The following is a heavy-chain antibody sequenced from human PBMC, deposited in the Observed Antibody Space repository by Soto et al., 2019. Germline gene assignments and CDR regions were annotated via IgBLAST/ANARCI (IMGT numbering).Heavy chain of an antibody. CDR2: IYYSGST. CDR3: ARGPQNTYYDFWSGPYFDY. V-gene: IGHV4-59*01. CDR1: GGSIISYY. Sequence: AETLSLTCTVSGGSIISYYWSWIRQPPGKGLEWIGYIYYSGSTNYNPSLKSRVTISVDTSKNQFSLKLSSVTAADTAVYYCARGPQNTYYDFWSGPYFDYWGQGTLVTVSS. J-gene: IGHJ4*02. D-gene: IGHD3-3*01.